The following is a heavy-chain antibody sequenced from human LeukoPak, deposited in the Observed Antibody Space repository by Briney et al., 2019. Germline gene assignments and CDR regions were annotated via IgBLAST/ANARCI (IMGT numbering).Heavy chain of an antibody. CDR2: IYYSGST. J-gene: IGHJ4*02. CDR3: ARVVLPYYGSGSTPFDY. V-gene: IGHV4-59*01. Sequence: SETLSLTFTVSGGSISSYYWSWIRQPPGKGLEWIGYIYYSGSTNYNPSLKSRVTISVDTSKNQFSLKLSSVTAADTAVYYCARVVLPYYGSGSTPFDYWGQGTLVTVSS. D-gene: IGHD3-10*01. CDR1: GGSISSYY.